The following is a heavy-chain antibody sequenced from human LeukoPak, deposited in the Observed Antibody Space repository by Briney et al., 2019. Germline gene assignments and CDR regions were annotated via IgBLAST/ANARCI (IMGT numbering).Heavy chain of an antibody. J-gene: IGHJ3*01. CDR2: IYYSGST. CDR3: ARDSGLG. D-gene: IGHD6-25*01. CDR1: GGSISSYY. V-gene: IGHV4-59*01. Sequence: PSETLSLTCTVSGGSISSYYWSWIRQPPGKGLEWIGCIYYSGSTNYNPSLKSRVTISVDTSKNQFSLKLSSVTAADTAVYYCARDSGLGWGQGTMVTVSS.